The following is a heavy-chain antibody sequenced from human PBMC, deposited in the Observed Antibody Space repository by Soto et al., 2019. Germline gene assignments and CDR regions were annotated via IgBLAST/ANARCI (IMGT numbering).Heavy chain of an antibody. CDR2: ISGSGDST. J-gene: IGHJ4*02. CDR3: AKRGIGAYFDY. D-gene: IGHD3-16*01. V-gene: IGHV3-23*01. CDR1: GFTFSSYA. Sequence: EVQLLESGGGLVQPGGSLRLSCAASGFTFSSYAMNWVRQAPGKGLEWVSVISGSGDSTYFAESGKGRFTISRDNSKNTLYLQMNSLRAEDTAIYYCAKRGIGAYFDYWGQGTLVTVSS.